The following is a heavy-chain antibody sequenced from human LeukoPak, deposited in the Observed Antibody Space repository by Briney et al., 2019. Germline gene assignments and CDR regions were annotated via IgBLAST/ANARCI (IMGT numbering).Heavy chain of an antibody. J-gene: IGHJ4*02. CDR3: ARHSVATGTD. V-gene: IGHV4-34*01. CDR2: INHIGNT. Sequence: SETLSLTCAVYGGSFSGYYWSWIRQPPGKGLEWIGEINHIGNTNYNPSLKSRVTISVDTSKNQFSLKLSSVTAADTAVYYCARHSVATGTDWGQGTLVTVSS. CDR1: GGSFSGYY. D-gene: IGHD5-12*01.